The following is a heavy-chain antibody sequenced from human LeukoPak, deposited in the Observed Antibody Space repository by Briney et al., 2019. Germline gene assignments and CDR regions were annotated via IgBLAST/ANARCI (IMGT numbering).Heavy chain of an antibody. Sequence: GQSLNIYCKGYGYSLPSYWIGWVRPMPVKGLEWMGIVYPADSDNSYSPSYHGQVTISADKYISPDHLQCSSIKASDTAIYYCARHEFHASGSYYMAYWGQGTLVTVSS. V-gene: IGHV5-51*01. J-gene: IGHJ4*02. CDR1: GYSLPSYW. CDR2: VYPADSDN. CDR3: ARHEFHASGSYYMAY. D-gene: IGHD3-10*01.